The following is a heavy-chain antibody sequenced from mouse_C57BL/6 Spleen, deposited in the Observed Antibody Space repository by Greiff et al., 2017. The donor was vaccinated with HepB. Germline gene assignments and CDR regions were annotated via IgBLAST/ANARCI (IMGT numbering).Heavy chain of an antibody. J-gene: IGHJ1*03. CDR2: IDPSDSET. D-gene: IGHD1-1*01. V-gene: IGHV1-52*01. Sequence: VQLQQPGAELVRPGSSVKLSCKASGYTFTSYWMHWVKQRPIQGLEWIGNIDPSDSETHYNQKFKDKATLTVDKSSSTAYMQLSSLTSEDSAVYYCARGHDGISYWYFDVWGTGTTVTVSS. CDR3: ARGHDGISYWYFDV. CDR1: GYTFTSYW.